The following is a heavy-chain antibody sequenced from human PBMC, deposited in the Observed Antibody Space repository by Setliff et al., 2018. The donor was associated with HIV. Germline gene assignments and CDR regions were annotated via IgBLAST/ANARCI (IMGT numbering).Heavy chain of an antibody. CDR3: TIPASSLAPN. J-gene: IGHJ4*02. CDR1: GGSINSFY. CDR2: IRSSGDT. V-gene: IGHV4-59*05. Sequence: PSETLSLTCTVSGGSINSFYWSWIRQPPGKGLEWIASIRSSGDTYYNPSLQSRVIISVDTSNNQISLKLTSVTAADTAVYYCTIPASSLAPNWGRGTQVTVSS.